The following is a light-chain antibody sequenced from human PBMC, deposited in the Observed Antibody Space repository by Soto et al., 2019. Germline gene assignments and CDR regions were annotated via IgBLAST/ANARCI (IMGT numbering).Light chain of an antibody. V-gene: IGKV3-15*01. Sequence: IVMPQSPATLSVSPGERVTLAGMASQSAISNLAWYQQKPGQTPRLLIYDASTRATDIPARFSGSGSGTDFTLTISSLLSEDFAVYYCHQYYKWPLTFGGGTKVDIK. J-gene: IGKJ4*01. CDR3: HQYYKWPLT. CDR2: DAS. CDR1: QSAISN.